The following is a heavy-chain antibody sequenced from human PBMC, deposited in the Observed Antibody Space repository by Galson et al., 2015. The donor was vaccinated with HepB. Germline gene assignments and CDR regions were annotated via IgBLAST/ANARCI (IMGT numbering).Heavy chain of an antibody. D-gene: IGHD2-15*01. CDR1: GYTFTSYD. V-gene: IGHV1-8*01. Sequence: SVKVSCKASGYTFTSYDINWVRQATGQGLEWMGWMNPNSGNTGYAQKFQGRVTMTSNTSISTAYMELSILTSEETAVYYCARGRGGDCSGGSCYRFDSWGQGTLVAVSS. CDR3: ARGRGGDCSGGSCYRFDS. J-gene: IGHJ4*02. CDR2: MNPNSGNT.